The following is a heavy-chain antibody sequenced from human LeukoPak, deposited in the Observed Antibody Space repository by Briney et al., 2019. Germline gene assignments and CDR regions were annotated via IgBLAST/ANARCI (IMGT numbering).Heavy chain of an antibody. V-gene: IGHV3-23*01. CDR3: AKPNAADYYDSSGSYFDY. CDR1: GFTFSSYA. J-gene: IGHJ4*02. CDR2: ISGSGGST. Sequence: GGSLRLSCAASGFTFSSYAMSWVRQAPGKGLEWVSGISGSGGSTYYADSVKGRFTISRDNSKNTVYLQMNSLRAEDTAVYYCAKPNAADYYDSSGSYFDYWGQGSLVTVSS. D-gene: IGHD3-22*01.